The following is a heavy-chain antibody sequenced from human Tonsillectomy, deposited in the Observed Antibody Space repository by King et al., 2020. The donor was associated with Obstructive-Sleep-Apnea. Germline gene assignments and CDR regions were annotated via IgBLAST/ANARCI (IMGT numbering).Heavy chain of an antibody. V-gene: IGHV4-59*08. CDR2: VHYRGNTN. D-gene: IGHD6-13*01. CDR1: VGSISGGD. J-gene: IGHJ4*02. Sequence: VQLQESGPGLVKPSETLSLTCSVSVGSISGGDWCWIRQPPGKGLEWIGNVHYRGNTNNYNPSLNSRVTISVDTSKNQFPLKLRSATAADTAVYYCAKRLGASSRRDSWGQGTLVTVSS. CDR3: AKRLGASSRRDS.